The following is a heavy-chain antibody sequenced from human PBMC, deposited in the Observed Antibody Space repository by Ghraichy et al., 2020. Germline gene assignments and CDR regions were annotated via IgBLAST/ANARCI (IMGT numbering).Heavy chain of an antibody. CDR3: VKDWGNYGSVSYDYFDY. CDR2: ITGRSDTT. CDR1: GFSFSNFA. D-gene: IGHD3-10*01. J-gene: IGHJ4*02. V-gene: IGHV3-23*01. Sequence: GGSLRLSCADSGFSFSNFAMTWVRQAPGKGLEGVSTITGRSDTTYYADSVKGRFTISRDNSRSTLYVQMSSLRADDTAIYYCVKDWGNYGSVSYDYFDYWGQGTLVTVSS.